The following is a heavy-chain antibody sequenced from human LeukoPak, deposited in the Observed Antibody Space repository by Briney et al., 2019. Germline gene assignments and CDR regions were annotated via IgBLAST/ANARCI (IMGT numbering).Heavy chain of an antibody. CDR2: IIPIFGTA. CDR1: GGTFSSYA. CDR3: ASEYCSSTSCSPAPFDY. Sequence: SVKVSCKASGGTFSSYAISWVRQAPGQGLEWMGGIIPIFGTANYAQKFQGRVTITADESTSTAYMELSSLRSEDTAVYYCASEYCSSTSCSPAPFDYWGQGTLVTVSS. D-gene: IGHD2-2*01. V-gene: IGHV1-69*13. J-gene: IGHJ4*02.